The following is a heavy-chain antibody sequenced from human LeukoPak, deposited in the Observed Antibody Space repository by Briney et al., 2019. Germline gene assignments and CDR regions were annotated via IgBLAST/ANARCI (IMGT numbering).Heavy chain of an antibody. Sequence: GSLRLSCAASGFTFSSYWMSWVRQAPGKGLEWVANIKQDGSEKYYVDSVKGRFTISRDNAKNSLYLQMNSLRAEDTAVYYCARDLDIVATAFGMDVWGQGTTVTVSS. D-gene: IGHD5-12*01. CDR2: IKQDGSEK. J-gene: IGHJ6*02. V-gene: IGHV3-7*01. CDR3: ARDLDIVATAFGMDV. CDR1: GFTFSSYW.